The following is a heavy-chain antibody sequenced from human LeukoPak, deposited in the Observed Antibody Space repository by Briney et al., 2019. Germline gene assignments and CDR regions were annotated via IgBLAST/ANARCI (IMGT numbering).Heavy chain of an antibody. CDR1: GFTVSSNY. CDR3: AREIAARLDY. CDR2: IYSGGST. J-gene: IGHJ4*02. Sequence: PGGSLRLSCAASGFTVSSNYMSWVRQAPGKGLEWVSVIYSGGSTYYADSVKGRFTISRDNSKNALYLQMNSLRAEDTAVYYCAREIAARLDYWGQGTLVTVSS. D-gene: IGHD6-6*01. V-gene: IGHV3-66*02.